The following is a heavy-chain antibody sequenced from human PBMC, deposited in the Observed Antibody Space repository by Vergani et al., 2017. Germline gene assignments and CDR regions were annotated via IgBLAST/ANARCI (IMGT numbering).Heavy chain of an antibody. CDR1: GFTFSSYG. Sequence: VQLVESGGGVVQPGRSLRLSCAASGFTFSSYGMHWVRQAPGKGLEWVSYISSSGSTIYYADSVKGRFTISRDNAKNSLYLQMNSLRAEGTAVYYCARWNPSVYYYYGMDVWGQGTTVTVSS. J-gene: IGHJ6*02. V-gene: IGHV3-48*04. CDR2: ISSSGSTI. D-gene: IGHD1-1*01. CDR3: ARWNPSVYYYYGMDV.